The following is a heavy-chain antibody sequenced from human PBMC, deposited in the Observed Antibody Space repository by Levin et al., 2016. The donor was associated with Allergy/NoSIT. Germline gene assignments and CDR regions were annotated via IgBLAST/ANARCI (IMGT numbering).Heavy chain of an antibody. CDR1: GFTFDDYG. J-gene: IGHJ2*01. V-gene: IGHV3-9*01. D-gene: IGHD3-10*01. CDR2: IAWHSGSI. CDR3: AKDGVFGAGAYYWYFDL. Sequence: SLKISCAASGFTFDDYGMHWVRQAPGKGLEWVSGIAWHSGSIGYADSVKGRFIISRDNARNSLYLEMNTLRPEDTAFYYCAKDGVFGAGAYYWYFDLWGRGTLVTVSS.